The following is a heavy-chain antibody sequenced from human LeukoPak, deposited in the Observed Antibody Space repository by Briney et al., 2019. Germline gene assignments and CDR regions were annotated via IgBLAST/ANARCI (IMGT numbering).Heavy chain of an antibody. Sequence: GGSLRLSCAASGFTFSSYSMNWVRQAPGKGLEWVSSISSSSSYIYYADSEKGRFTISRDNAKNSLYLQMNSLRAEDTAVYYCARDKRFGDYGDYGGNYFNYWGQGTLVTVSS. CDR3: ARDKRFGDYGDYGGNYFNY. CDR1: GFTFSSYS. V-gene: IGHV3-21*01. J-gene: IGHJ4*02. CDR2: ISSSSSYI. D-gene: IGHD4-17*01.